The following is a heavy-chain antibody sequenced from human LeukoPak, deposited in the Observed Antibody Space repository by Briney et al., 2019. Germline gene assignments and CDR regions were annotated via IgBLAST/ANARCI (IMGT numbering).Heavy chain of an antibody. CDR1: GFTFSNYA. V-gene: IGHV3-30-3*01. D-gene: IGHD6-13*01. J-gene: IGHJ4*02. Sequence: GGSLRLSCAASGFTFSNYALHWVRQAPGKGLAWVAVISHDGSNKYYADSVKGRFTISRDNSKNTLYLQMNSLRDDDTAVYYCVKGVGVSRFNYLDSWGQGTLVIVSS. CDR3: VKGVGVSRFNYLDS. CDR2: ISHDGSNK.